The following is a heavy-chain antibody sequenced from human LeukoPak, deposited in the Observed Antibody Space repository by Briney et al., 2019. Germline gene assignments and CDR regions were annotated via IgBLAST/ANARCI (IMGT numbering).Heavy chain of an antibody. V-gene: IGHV3-66*01. Sequence: GGSLRLSCAASGFTFSSNYMSWVRQAPGKGLEGVSVIYSGGSTYYSDSAKGRFTISRDNSKNTLYLQMNSLRAEDTAVYYCAHDYGVYWGQGTLVTVSS. CDR1: GFTFSSNY. D-gene: IGHD4-17*01. CDR3: AHDYGVY. CDR2: IYSGGST. J-gene: IGHJ4*02.